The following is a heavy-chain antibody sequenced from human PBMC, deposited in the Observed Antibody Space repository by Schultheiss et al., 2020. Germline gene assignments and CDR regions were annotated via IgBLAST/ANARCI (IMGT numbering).Heavy chain of an antibody. CDR3: ASFTANSSDIVY. CDR2: IGTAGDP. CDR1: GFTFSSYD. D-gene: IGHD3-22*01. V-gene: IGHV3-13*05. Sequence: GESLKISCAASGFTFSSYDMHWVRQATGKGLEWVSAIGTAGDPYYPGSVKGRFTISRDNSKNTLYLQMNSLRAEDTAVYYCASFTANSSDIVYWGQGTLVTVSS. J-gene: IGHJ4*02.